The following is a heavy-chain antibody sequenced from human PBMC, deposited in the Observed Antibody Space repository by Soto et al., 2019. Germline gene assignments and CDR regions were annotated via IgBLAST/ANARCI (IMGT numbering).Heavy chain of an antibody. CDR1: GFTFSAHA. D-gene: IGHD7-27*01. J-gene: IGHJ4*02. CDR2: VSYDGSAK. V-gene: IGHV3-30-3*01. CDR3: VAELGVRSFDN. Sequence: QVQLVESGGGVVQPGASRRLSCAASGFTFSAHAMHWVRQTPGRGLEWVALVSYDGSAKVYTDSVRGRFIISRDNSRNTISLQMGRLRPEDTAVYYCVAELGVRSFDNWGQGILVTVSS.